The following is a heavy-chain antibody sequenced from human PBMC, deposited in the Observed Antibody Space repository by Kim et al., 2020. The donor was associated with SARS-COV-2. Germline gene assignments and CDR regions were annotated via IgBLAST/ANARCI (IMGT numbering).Heavy chain of an antibody. J-gene: IGHJ2*01. Sequence: YADAVQGRFTISRDNSKNTIYLQMNSLRVEDTAFYHCAKIEIAVYWYFDLWGRGTLVTVSS. V-gene: IGHV3-23*05. D-gene: IGHD2-15*01. CDR3: AKIEIAVYWYFDL.